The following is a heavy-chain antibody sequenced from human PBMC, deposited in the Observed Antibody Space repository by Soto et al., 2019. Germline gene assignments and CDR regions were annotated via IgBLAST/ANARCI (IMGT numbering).Heavy chain of an antibody. CDR3: AIVRYSSPMGYYYGMDV. CDR2: IIPIFGTA. CDR1: GVTFSKFI. Sequence: QVQLEQSGGEVKKPGSSVKVSCKASGVTFSKFIMTWVRQAPGLGIEWVGGIIPIFGTANYAQKFQGRVTITADESTSTSYLEVSNLRSEDTAVYYCAIVRYSSPMGYYYGMDVWGQGTAVTVSS. V-gene: IGHV1-69*01. J-gene: IGHJ6*02. D-gene: IGHD6-19*01.